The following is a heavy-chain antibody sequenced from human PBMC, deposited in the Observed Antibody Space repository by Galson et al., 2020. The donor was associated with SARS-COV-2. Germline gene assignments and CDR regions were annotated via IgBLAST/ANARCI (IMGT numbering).Heavy chain of an antibody. CDR3: AKFDGSESSHYVDY. Sequence: GGSLRLSCTASGFSFSSYGMHWVRQAPGKGLEWVAVVSFDGSKKYYSDSVRGRFIVSRDNSEHTLNLEMRSLRPEDTAVYYCAKFDGSESSHYVDYWGQGVQVTVSP. CDR1: GFSFSSYG. CDR2: VSFDGSKK. D-gene: IGHD3-10*01. J-gene: IGHJ4*02. V-gene: IGHV3-30*18.